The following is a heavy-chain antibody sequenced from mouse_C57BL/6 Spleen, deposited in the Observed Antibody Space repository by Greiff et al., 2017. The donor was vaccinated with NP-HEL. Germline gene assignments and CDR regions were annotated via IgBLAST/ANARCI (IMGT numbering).Heavy chain of an antibody. CDR1: GYTFTSYW. D-gene: IGHD1-1*01. CDR2: INPSSGYT. J-gene: IGHJ1*03. CDR3: ERSYYGSSGYFDV. Sequence: QVQLKESGAELAKPGASVKLSCKASGYTFTSYWMHWVKQRPGQGLEWIGYINPSSGYTKYNQKFKDKATLTADKSSSTAYMQLSSLTYEDSAVYYCERSYYGSSGYFDVWGTGTTVTVSS. V-gene: IGHV1-7*01.